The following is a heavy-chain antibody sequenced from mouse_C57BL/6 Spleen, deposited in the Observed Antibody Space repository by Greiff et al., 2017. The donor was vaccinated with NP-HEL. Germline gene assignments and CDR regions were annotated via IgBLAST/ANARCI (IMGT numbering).Heavy chain of an antibody. V-gene: IGHV5-12*01. D-gene: IGHD1-1*01. Sequence: EVQLVESGGGLVQPGGSLKLSCAASGFTFSDYYMYWVRQTPEKRLEWVAYISNGGGSTYYPDTVKGRFTISRDNAKNTLYLQMSRLKSEDTAMYYCARGGTTVVPYWYFDVWGTGTTVTVSS. CDR3: ARGGTTVVPYWYFDV. CDR1: GFTFSDYY. J-gene: IGHJ1*03. CDR2: ISNGGGST.